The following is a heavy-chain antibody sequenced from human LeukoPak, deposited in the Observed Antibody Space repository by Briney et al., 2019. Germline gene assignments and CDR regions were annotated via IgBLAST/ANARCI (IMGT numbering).Heavy chain of an antibody. Sequence: GASVKVSCKASGYTFSSYDINWVRQAAGQGLEWMGWMKPNSGNTCYAEKFQGRVTMTRNTSISTAYMKLSSLRSEDTAVYYCARAWGITMVRGVHYYFDSWGQGTLVTVSS. CDR2: MKPNSGNT. CDR1: GYTFSSYD. J-gene: IGHJ4*02. D-gene: IGHD3-10*01. CDR3: ARAWGITMVRGVHYYFDS. V-gene: IGHV1-8*02.